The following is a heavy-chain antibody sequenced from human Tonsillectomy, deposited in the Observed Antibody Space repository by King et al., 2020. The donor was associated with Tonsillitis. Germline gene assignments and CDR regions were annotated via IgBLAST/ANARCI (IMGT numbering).Heavy chain of an antibody. CDR1: GFTFGDYG. CDR3: ARDSYCRGDSCYSGYDYYGMEV. J-gene: IGHJ6*02. D-gene: IGHD2-15*01. CDR2: INWNGGST. Sequence: VQLVESGGGVVRPGGSLRLSCAASGFTFGDYGMTWVRHAPGKGLEWVSGINWNGGSTGYADSVKGRFTISRDNAKNSLYLQMNRLRAEDTALYYCARDSYCRGDSCYSGYDYYGMEVGGQGTTVTVSS. V-gene: IGHV3-20*04.